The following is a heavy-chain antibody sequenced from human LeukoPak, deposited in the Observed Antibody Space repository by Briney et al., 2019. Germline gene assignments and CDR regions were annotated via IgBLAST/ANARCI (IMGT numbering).Heavy chain of an antibody. CDR3: GIRDTSDYYVF. Sequence: GESLRLSCAASGFTFNTYAMSWVRQAPGKGLEWVSATGSNGATYYADSVKGRFTISRDNSKNALYLQMNGLRADDTAVYYCGIRDTSDYYVFWGQGTLVTVSS. J-gene: IGHJ4*02. V-gene: IGHV3-23*01. CDR1: GFTFNTYA. CDR2: TGSNGAT. D-gene: IGHD3-22*01.